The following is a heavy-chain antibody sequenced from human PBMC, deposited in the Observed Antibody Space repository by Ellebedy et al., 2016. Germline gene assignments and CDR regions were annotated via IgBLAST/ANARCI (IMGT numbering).Heavy chain of an antibody. V-gene: IGHV4-4*07. CDR3: ARDITMVVRRFDP. Sequence: SETLSLXCSVFGGSIGSYFWSWIRQPAGKGLEWIGRMQGSGSTHLNPSLKSRVTMSVDTTYNHFSLHLRSVTAADTAMYYCARDITMVVRRFDPWGQGTLVTVSS. J-gene: IGHJ5*02. CDR2: MQGSGST. D-gene: IGHD3-22*01. CDR1: GGSIGSYF.